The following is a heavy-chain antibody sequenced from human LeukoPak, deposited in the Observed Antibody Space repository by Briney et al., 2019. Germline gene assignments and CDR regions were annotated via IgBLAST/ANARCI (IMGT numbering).Heavy chain of an antibody. CDR3: ARGGSSPGYPLFY. CDR1: GGSSSGSTYY. J-gene: IGHJ4*02. V-gene: IGHV4-39*01. CDR2: IFYSGRT. D-gene: IGHD1-1*01. Sequence: SETLSLTCTVSGGSSSGSTYYWGWVRQPPGKGLEWIGTIFYSGRTSYNPSLTGRVIISVDTSNNQFSLKLTSVTAADTAVYYCARGGSSPGYPLFYWGQGALVTVSS.